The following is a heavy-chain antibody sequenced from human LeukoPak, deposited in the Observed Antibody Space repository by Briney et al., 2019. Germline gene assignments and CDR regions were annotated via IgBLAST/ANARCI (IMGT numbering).Heavy chain of an antibody. Sequence: PGGSLRLSCAASGFTFSSYAMSWVRQAPGKGLEWVSAISGSGGSTYYADSVKGRFTISRDNSKNTLYLQMNSLRAEDTAVYYCAKASGSSWPYYYGMDVWGQGTTVTVSS. CDR3: AKASGSSWPYYYGMDV. V-gene: IGHV3-23*01. CDR2: ISGSGGST. J-gene: IGHJ6*02. D-gene: IGHD1-26*01. CDR1: GFTFSSYA.